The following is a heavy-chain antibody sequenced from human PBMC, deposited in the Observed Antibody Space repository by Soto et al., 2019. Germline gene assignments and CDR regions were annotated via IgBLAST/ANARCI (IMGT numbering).Heavy chain of an antibody. CDR1: GFTFSDYY. CDR3: ARDRGGYDGLYYYHGMDV. D-gene: IGHD5-12*01. J-gene: IGHJ6*02. V-gene: IGHV3-11*06. CDR2: ISSSSGST. Sequence: RGALRPSSAASGFTFSDYYMSWIRQAPGKGLEYISYISSSSGSTNYADSVKGRFTISRDNAKNSLYLQMSSRGAEDTAVYDCARDRGGYDGLYYYHGMDVWGQGTTVGVSS.